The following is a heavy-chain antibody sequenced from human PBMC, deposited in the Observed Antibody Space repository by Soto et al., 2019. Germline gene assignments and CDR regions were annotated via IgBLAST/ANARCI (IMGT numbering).Heavy chain of an antibody. J-gene: IGHJ6*02. CDR3: AHTVATMLRGYGLEV. Sequence: QITLKESGPTLVKPTQTLTLTCNFTGFSLSTSGVGVGWIRQPPGKALEWLALIYWDDYRRYSPSLRSRLTINKDTSKNQVVLTMTNMDPVDTATYYCAHTVATMLRGYGLEVWGQGTTVTVSS. D-gene: IGHD3-10*01. CDR1: GFSLSTSGVG. V-gene: IGHV2-5*02. CDR2: IYWDDYR.